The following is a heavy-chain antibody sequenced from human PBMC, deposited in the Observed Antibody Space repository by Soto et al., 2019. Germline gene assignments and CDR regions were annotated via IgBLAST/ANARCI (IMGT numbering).Heavy chain of an antibody. CDR1: GGTFSNYA. J-gene: IGHJ4*02. Sequence: QVQLVQSGAEVKKPGSSVKVSCKASGGTFSNYAISWVRQDPGQGLEWMGGIIPVFGTPKYAQKFQGRVTITADPYTNTVYMELSSLRSADTATYYCAGGSFGVMLPLDFWGQGTLVTVSS. CDR3: AGGSFGVMLPLDF. D-gene: IGHD3-3*01. V-gene: IGHV1-69*01. CDR2: IIPVFGTP.